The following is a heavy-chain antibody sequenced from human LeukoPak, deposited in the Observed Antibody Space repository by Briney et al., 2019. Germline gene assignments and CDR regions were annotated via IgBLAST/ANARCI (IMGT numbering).Heavy chain of an antibody. D-gene: IGHD3-9*01. CDR1: GGSISSYY. Sequence: PSETLSLTCTVSGGSISSYYWSRIRQPPGKGLEWIGYIYYSGSTNYNPSLKSRVTISVDTSKNQFSLKLSSVTAADTAVYYCAGMTGILTGYYPDAFDIWGQGTMVTVSS. V-gene: IGHV4-59*01. CDR3: AGMTGILTGYYPDAFDI. J-gene: IGHJ3*02. CDR2: IYYSGST.